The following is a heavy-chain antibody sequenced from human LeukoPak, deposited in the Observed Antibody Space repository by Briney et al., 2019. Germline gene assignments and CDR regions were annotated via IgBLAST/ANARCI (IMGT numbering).Heavy chain of an antibody. CDR1: GGSISAYY. V-gene: IGHV4-59*01. CDR2: VYYSGST. J-gene: IGHJ3*02. CDR3: ARVTYCGGDCYSGVAFGI. D-gene: IGHD2-21*02. Sequence: SETLSLTCSVPGGSISAYYWSWIRQPPGKGLEWIGYVYYSGSTNYNPSLESRVTISVDTSKKQISLKLSSVTAADTAVYYCARVTYCGGDCYSGVAFGIWGQGTMVTVSS.